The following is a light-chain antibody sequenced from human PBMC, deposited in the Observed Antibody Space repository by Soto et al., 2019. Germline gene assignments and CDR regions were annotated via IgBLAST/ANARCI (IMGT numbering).Light chain of an antibody. CDR1: SSDVGGYNY. CDR3: SSYTSSSIPYV. Sequence: QSVLTQPASVSGSPGQSITISCTGTSSDVGGYNYVSWNQQHPGKAPKLMIYEVSNRPSGVSNRFSGSKSGNTASLTISGLQAEDEADYYCSSYTSSSIPYVFGTGTKVTVL. CDR2: EVS. V-gene: IGLV2-14*01. J-gene: IGLJ1*01.